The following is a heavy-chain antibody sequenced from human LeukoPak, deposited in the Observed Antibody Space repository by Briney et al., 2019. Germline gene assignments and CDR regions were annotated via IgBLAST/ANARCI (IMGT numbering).Heavy chain of an antibody. CDR1: GFTFSSYW. D-gene: IGHD3-16*02. V-gene: IGHV3-7*03. Sequence: GGSLRLSCAASGFTFSSYWMSWVRQAPGKGLEWVANIKQDGSEKYYVDSVKGRFTISRDNAKNSLYLQMNSLRAEDTAVYYCAKGAFGGVIVTFDYWGQGTLVTVSS. CDR2: IKQDGSEK. CDR3: AKGAFGGVIVTFDY. J-gene: IGHJ4*02.